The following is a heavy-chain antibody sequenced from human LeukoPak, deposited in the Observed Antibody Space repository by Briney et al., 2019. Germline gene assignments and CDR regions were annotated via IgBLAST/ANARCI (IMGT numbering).Heavy chain of an antibody. D-gene: IGHD4-17*01. J-gene: IGHJ3*02. CDR1: GFTFSSYW. Sequence: GGSLRLSCAASGFTFSSYWISWVRQAPGKGLEWVANIKQDGSEKYYVDSVKGRFTISRDNAKNSLYLQMNSLRAEDTAVYYCARAPMVTTFSNAFDIWGQGTMVTVSS. CDR2: IKQDGSEK. CDR3: ARAPMVTTFSNAFDI. V-gene: IGHV3-7*04.